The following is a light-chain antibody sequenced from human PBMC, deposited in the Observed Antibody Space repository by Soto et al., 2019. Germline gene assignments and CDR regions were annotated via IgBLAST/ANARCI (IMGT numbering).Light chain of an antibody. CDR1: QSVSSN. V-gene: IGKV3-15*01. Sequence: IVLRHSPATLSLSTGERATLSCRASQSVSSNLAWYQQKPGQAPRLLIYAASTRATGIPARFSGSGSGTEFTLTISSLPSEDFAVYCCQQYNTWPVFGQGTKVDIK. CDR3: QQYNTWPV. CDR2: AAS. J-gene: IGKJ1*01.